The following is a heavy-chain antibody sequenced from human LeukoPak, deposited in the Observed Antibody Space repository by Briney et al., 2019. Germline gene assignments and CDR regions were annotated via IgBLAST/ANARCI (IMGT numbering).Heavy chain of an antibody. CDR1: GFTFGNAW. CDR2: IKSKTDGGTT. D-gene: IGHD3-22*01. CDR3: TTGNYDSSGYCDY. Sequence: GGSLRLSCAASGFTFGNAWMSWVRQAPGKGLEWVGRIKSKTDGGTTDYAAPVKGRFTISRDDSKNTLYLQMNSLKTEDTAVYYCTTGNYDSSGYCDYWGQGTLVTVSS. V-gene: IGHV3-15*01. J-gene: IGHJ4*02.